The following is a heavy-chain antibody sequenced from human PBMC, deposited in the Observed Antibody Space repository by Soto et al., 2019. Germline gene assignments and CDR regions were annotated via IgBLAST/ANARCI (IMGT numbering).Heavy chain of an antibody. CDR3: AWGRSWYFDL. V-gene: IGHV3-66*01. D-gene: IGHD3-16*01. J-gene: IGHJ2*01. CDR2: IYSGGTT. CDR1: GFTVSTNY. Sequence: EVQLVESGGGLVQPGGSLRLSCAASGFTVSTNYMSWVRQAPGKGLEWVSIIYSGGTTYYADSVKGRFTISRDNSKNTLYLQMNSLRVEDTAVYYCAWGRSWYFDLWGRGTLVTVSS.